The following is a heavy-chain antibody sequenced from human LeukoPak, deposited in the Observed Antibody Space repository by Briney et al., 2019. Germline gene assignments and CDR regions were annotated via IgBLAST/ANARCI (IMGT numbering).Heavy chain of an antibody. Sequence: GGSLRLSCAASGFTFSSYGMHWVRQAPGKGLEWVSSISDGSTYIYYADSVKGRFTISRDNAENSLFLQMNSLRADDTAVYYCARGLVVVPSAIRTYYYYYMDVWGKGTTVTVSS. CDR3: ARGLVVVPSAIRTYYYYYMDV. D-gene: IGHD2-2*02. CDR2: ISDGSTYI. CDR1: GFTFSSYG. V-gene: IGHV3-21*01. J-gene: IGHJ6*03.